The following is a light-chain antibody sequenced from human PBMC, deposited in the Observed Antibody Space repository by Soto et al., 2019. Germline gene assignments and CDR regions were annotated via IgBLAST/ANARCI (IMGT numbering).Light chain of an antibody. CDR3: STWDDSLSGII. CDR1: SSNIGRNY. CDR2: RND. J-gene: IGLJ2*01. Sequence: QALVTQPPSASGTPGQRVTISCSGSSSNIGRNYVYWYQKVPGTAPKLLVYRNDQRPYGVPDRFSGSKSGTSASLAISRLRSEDEAEYFCSTWDDSLSGIIFGGGTKLTVL. V-gene: IGLV1-47*01.